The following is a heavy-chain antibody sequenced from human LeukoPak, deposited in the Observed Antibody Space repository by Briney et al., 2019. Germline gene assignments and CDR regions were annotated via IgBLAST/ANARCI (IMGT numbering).Heavy chain of an antibody. Sequence: SETLSLTCAVYGGSFSGYYWSWIRQPPGKGLEWIGEINHSGSTNYNPSLKSRVTISVDTSKNQFSLKLSSVTAADTAVYYCAGSSWPGRYYFDYWGQGTLVTVSS. J-gene: IGHJ4*02. V-gene: IGHV4-34*01. D-gene: IGHD6-13*01. CDR3: AGSSWPGRYYFDY. CDR2: INHSGST. CDR1: GGSFSGYY.